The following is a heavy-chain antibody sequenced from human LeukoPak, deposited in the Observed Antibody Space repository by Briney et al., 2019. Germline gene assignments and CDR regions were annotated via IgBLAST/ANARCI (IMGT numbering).Heavy chain of an antibody. J-gene: IGHJ4*02. Sequence: GGSLRLSCAASGFTFSSYSMNWVRQAPGKGLEWVSSISSSSSYIYYADSVKGRFTISRDNAKNSLYLQMNSLRAEDTAVYYCARDKSGAPGIGQHDFDYWGQGTLVTVSS. D-gene: IGHD1-1*01. CDR2: ISSSSSYI. CDR1: GFTFSSYS. V-gene: IGHV3-21*01. CDR3: ARDKSGAPGIGQHDFDY.